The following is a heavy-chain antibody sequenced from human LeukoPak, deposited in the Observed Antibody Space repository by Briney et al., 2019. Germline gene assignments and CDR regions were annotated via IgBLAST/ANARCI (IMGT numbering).Heavy chain of an antibody. CDR2: IIPILGIA. D-gene: IGHD3-10*01. CDR3: ARFGGHAYGSGSWCDY. J-gene: IGHJ4*02. V-gene: IGHV1-69*04. CDR1: GGTFSSYA. Sequence: ASVKVSCEASGGTFSSYAISWVRQAPGQGLEWMGRIIPILGIANYAQKFQGRVTITADKSTSTAYMELSSLRSEDTAVYYCARFGGHAYGSGSWCDYWGQGTLVTVSS.